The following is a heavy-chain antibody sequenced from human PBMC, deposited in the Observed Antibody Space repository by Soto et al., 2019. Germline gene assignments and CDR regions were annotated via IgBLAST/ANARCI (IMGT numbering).Heavy chain of an antibody. CDR1: GDSVSSNSAA. CDR3: ARDPRLYSSSWNHYYYYYYMDV. D-gene: IGHD6-13*01. V-gene: IGHV6-1*01. J-gene: IGHJ6*03. Sequence: PSQTLSLTCAISGDSVSSNSAAWNWIRQSPSRGLEWLGRTYYRSKWYNDYAVSVKSQITINPDTSKNQFSLQLNSVTPEDTAVYYCARDPRLYSSSWNHYYYYYYMDVWGKGTTVTVSS. CDR2: TYYRSKWYN.